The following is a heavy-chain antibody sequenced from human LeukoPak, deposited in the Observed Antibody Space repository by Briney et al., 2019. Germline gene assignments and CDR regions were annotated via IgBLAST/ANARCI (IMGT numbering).Heavy chain of an antibody. Sequence: SETLSLTCAVYGGSFSGYYWSWIRQPPGKWLEWIGEINHSGSTNYNPSLKSRVTISVDTSKNQFSLKLSSVTAADTAVYYCGYYDSSGYVDYWGQGTLVTVSS. D-gene: IGHD3-22*01. CDR3: GYYDSSGYVDY. J-gene: IGHJ4*02. CDR2: INHSGST. CDR1: GGSFSGYY. V-gene: IGHV4-34*01.